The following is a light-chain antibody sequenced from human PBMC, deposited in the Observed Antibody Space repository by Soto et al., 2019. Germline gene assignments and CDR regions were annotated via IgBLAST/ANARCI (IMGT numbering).Light chain of an antibody. CDR3: QSYDTSLTGFYV. CDR2: GNT. J-gene: IGLJ1*01. Sequence: QALRTEPPSVSGAPGQRVTISCTGSNSNIGTGYDVHWYQQLPGTAPKLLIYGNTNRPSGVPDRFSGSKSATSASLAITGLQAADEADYYCQSYDTSLTGFYVFGTGTKVTVL. CDR1: NSNIGTGYD. V-gene: IGLV1-40*01.